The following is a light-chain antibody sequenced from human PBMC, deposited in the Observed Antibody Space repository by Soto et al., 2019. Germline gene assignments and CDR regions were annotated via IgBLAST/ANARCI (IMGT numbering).Light chain of an antibody. J-gene: IGKJ1*01. CDR1: QDISNY. V-gene: IGKV1-27*01. Sequence: DIQMTQSPSSLSASVGDRVTITCRASQDISNYLAWYQQKPGKVPKLLIYAASTLQSGVPSRFSGSGSGPDFTLTISSLQPEDVATYYCQKYNSAPRTFGQGTKVEIK. CDR3: QKYNSAPRT. CDR2: AAS.